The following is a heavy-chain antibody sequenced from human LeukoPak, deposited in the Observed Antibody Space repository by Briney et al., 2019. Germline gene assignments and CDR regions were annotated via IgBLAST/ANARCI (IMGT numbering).Heavy chain of an antibody. CDR2: INPSGGST. CDR3: ARGSGYYYFDY. CDR1: RYSFTTSF. J-gene: IGHJ4*02. D-gene: IGHD3-22*01. V-gene: IGHV1-46*01. Sequence: GALVKASCTPSRYSFTTSFMHSVRQAPGQRLEWMGIINPSGGSTNYAQKFQGRVTMTRDTYTSTVYMELSSLRSEDTAVYYCARGSGYYYFDYWGQGTLVTVSS.